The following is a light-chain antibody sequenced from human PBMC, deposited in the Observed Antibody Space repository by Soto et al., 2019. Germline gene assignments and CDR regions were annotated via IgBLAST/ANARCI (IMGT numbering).Light chain of an antibody. J-gene: IGKJ5*01. V-gene: IGKV3-11*01. CDR3: QQRSTWPIT. Sequence: EIVLTQSPATLSLSPGERATLSCRASQSVSSYLAWYQQKPGQAPRLLIYDSSNRATGIPARFSGSGSVTDFTLPISSLEPEDFAVYYCQQRSTWPITFGQWTRLEIK. CDR1: QSVSSY. CDR2: DSS.